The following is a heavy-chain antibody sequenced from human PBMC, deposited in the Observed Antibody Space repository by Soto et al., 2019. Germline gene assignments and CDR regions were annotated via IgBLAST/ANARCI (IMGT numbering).Heavy chain of an antibody. CDR1: GFTFSTYW. J-gene: IGHJ6*02. Sequence: PGGSLRLSCAASGFTFSTYWMHWVRQAPGEGLVWVSRINSDGSSTRYADSVKGRFTISRDNAENTLYLQMNSLRAEDTGVYYCTRERDGMDVWGQGTTVTVS. CDR3: TRERDGMDV. V-gene: IGHV3-74*01. CDR2: INSDGSST.